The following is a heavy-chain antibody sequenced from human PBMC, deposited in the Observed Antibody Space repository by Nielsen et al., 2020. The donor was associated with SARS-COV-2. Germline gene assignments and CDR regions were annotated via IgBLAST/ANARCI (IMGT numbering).Heavy chain of an antibody. D-gene: IGHD2-21*01. J-gene: IGHJ4*02. Sequence: GESLKISCAASGFTFSDYAMAWVRQAPGKGLEWVSVIKTSGGGHSTYYAASVEGRFTVTRDNSKDTLYLQMNGLTDADTAMYYCAKDLESYSLLVAGPFDSWGQGTLVSVSS. V-gene: IGHV3-23*01. CDR1: GFTFSDYA. CDR2: IKTSGGGHST. CDR3: AKDLESYSLLVAGPFDS.